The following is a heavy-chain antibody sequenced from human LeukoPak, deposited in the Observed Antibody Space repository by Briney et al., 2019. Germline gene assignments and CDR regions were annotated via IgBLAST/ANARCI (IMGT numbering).Heavy chain of an antibody. CDR2: IRYDGSNK. D-gene: IGHD1-20*01. CDR3: AKDYGITGTRGAWLDP. CDR1: GFTFSSYG. J-gene: IGHJ5*02. V-gene: IGHV3-30*02. Sequence: QSGGSLRLSCAASGFTFSSYGMHWVRQAPGKRLEWVAFIRYDGSNKNHPDSVKGRFTISRDNSKNMLYLQMNSLRAEDTSVYYCAKDYGITGTRGAWLDPWGQGTLFTVSS.